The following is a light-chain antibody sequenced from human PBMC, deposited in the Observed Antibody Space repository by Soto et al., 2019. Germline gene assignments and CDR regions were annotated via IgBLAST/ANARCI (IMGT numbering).Light chain of an antibody. Sequence: DIQMTQSPSSLSASVGDRVTITCRASQSISSYLNWYQQKPGKAPNLLIYAASSLQGGVPSRFSGSGSGTDFTLTINSLHPEDFATYYCQQSYSTLLTFGGGTKVEIK. J-gene: IGKJ4*01. CDR1: QSISSY. CDR2: AAS. V-gene: IGKV1-39*01. CDR3: QQSYSTLLT.